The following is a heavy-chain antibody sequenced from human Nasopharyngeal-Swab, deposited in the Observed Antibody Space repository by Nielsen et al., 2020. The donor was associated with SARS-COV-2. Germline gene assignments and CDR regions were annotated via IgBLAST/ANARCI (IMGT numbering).Heavy chain of an antibody. Sequence: GESLKISCAASGFTFSSYGMHWVRQAPGKGLEWVAVISYDGSNKYYADSVKGRFTISRDYSKNTLYLQMNSLRAEDTAVYYCAKEPGVLWFGELFSYGMDVWGQGTTVTVSS. D-gene: IGHD3-10*01. V-gene: IGHV3-30*18. J-gene: IGHJ6*02. CDR3: AKEPGVLWFGELFSYGMDV. CDR2: ISYDGSNK. CDR1: GFTFSSYG.